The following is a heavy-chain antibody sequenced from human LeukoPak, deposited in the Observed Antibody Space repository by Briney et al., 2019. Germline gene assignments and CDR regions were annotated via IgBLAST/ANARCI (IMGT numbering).Heavy chain of an antibody. CDR1: GFTFSSYA. CDR3: ARDGEAYCSSTSCPYYFDY. CDR2: ISYDGSDK. D-gene: IGHD2-2*01. V-gene: IGHV3-30*04. Sequence: GGSLRLSCAASGFTFSSYAMHWVRQAPGKGLEWVAVISYDGSDKYYADSVKGRFTISRDNSKNTLYLQMNSLRAEDTAVYYCARDGEAYCSSTSCPYYFDYWGQGTLVTVSS. J-gene: IGHJ4*02.